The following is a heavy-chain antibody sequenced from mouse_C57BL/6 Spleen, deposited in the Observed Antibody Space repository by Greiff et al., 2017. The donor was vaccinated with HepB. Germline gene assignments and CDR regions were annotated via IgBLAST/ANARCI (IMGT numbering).Heavy chain of an antibody. J-gene: IGHJ2*01. CDR3: ARGLRPYYFDY. CDR2: IYPGDGDT. Sequence: QVQLQQSGAELVKPGASVKISCKASGYAFSSYWMNWVKQRPGKGLEWIGQIYPGDGDTNYNGKFKGKATLTADKSSSTAYMQLSSLTSEDSAVYCCARGLRPYYFDYWGQGTTLTVSS. V-gene: IGHV1-80*01. D-gene: IGHD3-2*02. CDR1: GYAFSSYW.